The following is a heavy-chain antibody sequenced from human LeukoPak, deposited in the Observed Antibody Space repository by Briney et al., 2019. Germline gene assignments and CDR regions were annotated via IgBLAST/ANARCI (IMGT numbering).Heavy chain of an antibody. CDR1: GGSISSSSYY. CDR2: IYYSGST. V-gene: IGHV4-39*01. CDR3: ARQGGYSSSWYLPPNWFDP. J-gene: IGHJ5*02. Sequence: PSETLSLTCTVSGGSISSSSYYWGWIRQPPGKGLEWIGSIYYSGSTYYNPSLKSRVTISVDTSKNQFSLKLSSVTAADTAVYYCARQGGYSSSWYLPPNWFDPWGQGTLVTVSS. D-gene: IGHD6-13*01.